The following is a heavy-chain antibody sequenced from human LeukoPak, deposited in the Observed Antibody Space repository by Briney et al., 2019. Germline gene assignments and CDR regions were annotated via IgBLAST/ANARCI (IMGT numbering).Heavy chain of an antibody. J-gene: IGHJ3*02. D-gene: IGHD6-13*01. CDR3: ARGDPVSGEQQLAVDAFDI. Sequence: GGSLRLSCAASGFTFSSYDMHWVRQATGKGLEWVSAIGTAGDTYYPGSVKGRFTISRENAKNSLYLQMNSLRAGDTAVYYCARGDPVSGEQQLAVDAFDIWGQGTMVTVSS. V-gene: IGHV3-13*01. CDR1: GFTFSSYD. CDR2: IGTAGDT.